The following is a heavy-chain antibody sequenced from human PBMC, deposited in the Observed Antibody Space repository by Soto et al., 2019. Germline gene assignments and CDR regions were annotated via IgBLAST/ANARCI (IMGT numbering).Heavy chain of an antibody. D-gene: IGHD3-10*01. CDR2: ISANNGDT. CDR3: GRRVRGSSIDCYPGIDV. J-gene: IGHJ6*04. V-gene: IGHV1-18*01. CDR1: GYTFTSHG. Sequence: QVQLVQSGAEVKKPGASVKVSCKASGYTFTSHGISWVRQAPGQGLEWMGWISANNGDTNYAQKFQGRVTVTTDTYTSTAYMDLMSLRSEETAGYYCGRRVRGSSIDCYPGIDVWGKGTTVTVSS.